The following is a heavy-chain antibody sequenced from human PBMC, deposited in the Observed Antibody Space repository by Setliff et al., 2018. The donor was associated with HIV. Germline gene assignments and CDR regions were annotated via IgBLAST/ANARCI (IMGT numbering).Heavy chain of an antibody. D-gene: IGHD4-17*01. CDR3: AAKKSGDYPFN. CDR2: MYYTYNT. V-gene: IGHV4-4*07. CDR1: GGSTIGYH. Sequence: SETLSLTCSVSGGSTIGYHWNWIRQPAGKGLEWIGRMYYTYNTDYNPSLKSRVVMSLDTSKNQFSLKVGSVTAADTAVYYCAAKKSGDYPFNWGQGTLVTVSS. J-gene: IGHJ4*02.